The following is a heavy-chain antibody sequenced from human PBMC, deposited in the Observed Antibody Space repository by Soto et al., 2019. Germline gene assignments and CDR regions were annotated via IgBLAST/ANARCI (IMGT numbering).Heavy chain of an antibody. CDR2: IYHSGST. Sequence: QLQLQESGSGLVKPSQTLSLTCAVSGGSISSGGYSWSWIRQPPGKGLEWIGYIYHSGSTYYNPSLKSRVTISVDRSKHQFSLKLSSVTAADTAVYYCARAIGWFGELLGGYYFDYWGQGTLVTVSS. J-gene: IGHJ4*02. D-gene: IGHD3-10*01. CDR3: ARAIGWFGELLGGYYFDY. CDR1: GGSISSGGYS. V-gene: IGHV4-30-2*01.